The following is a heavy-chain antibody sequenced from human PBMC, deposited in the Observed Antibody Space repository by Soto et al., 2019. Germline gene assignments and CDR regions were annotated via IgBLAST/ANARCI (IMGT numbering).Heavy chain of an antibody. CDR3: ARDRVGASDY. CDR1: GFTFSSYA. Sequence: QVQLVESGGGVVQPGRSLRLSCAASGFTFSSYAMHWVRQAPGKGLEWVAVISYDGSNKYYADSVKGRFTISRDNSKNALYLQMNSLRAEDTAVYYCARDRVGASDYGGQGTLVTVSS. V-gene: IGHV3-30-3*01. J-gene: IGHJ4*02. CDR2: ISYDGSNK. D-gene: IGHD1-26*01.